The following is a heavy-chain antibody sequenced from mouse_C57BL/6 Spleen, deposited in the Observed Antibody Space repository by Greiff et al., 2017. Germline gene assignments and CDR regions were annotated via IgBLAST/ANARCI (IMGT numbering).Heavy chain of an antibody. Sequence: EVKLVESGGDLVKPGGSLKLSCAASGFTFSSYGMSWVRQTPDKRLEWVATISSGGSYTYYPDSVKGRFTISRDNAKNTLYLQMSGLKSEDTAMYYCAREWAMVTTYYFDYWGQGTTLTVSS. D-gene: IGHD2-2*01. J-gene: IGHJ2*01. CDR3: AREWAMVTTYYFDY. CDR1: GFTFSSYG. V-gene: IGHV5-6*01. CDR2: ISSGGSYT.